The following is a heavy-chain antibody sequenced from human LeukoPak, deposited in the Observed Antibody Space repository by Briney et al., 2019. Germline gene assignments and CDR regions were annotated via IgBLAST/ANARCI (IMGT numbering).Heavy chain of an antibody. D-gene: IGHD1-14*01. J-gene: IGHJ4*02. CDR3: ARRGNQFDY. V-gene: IGHV4-4*09. Sequence: TSETLSLTCTVSGDSISSYYWSWIRQPPGKGLEWIGYIYSSGITNYNPSLKSRVTISTDTSKNQLSLQLTSVTAADTAVYYCARRGNQFDYWGRGTLVTVSS. CDR2: IYSSGIT. CDR1: GDSISSYY.